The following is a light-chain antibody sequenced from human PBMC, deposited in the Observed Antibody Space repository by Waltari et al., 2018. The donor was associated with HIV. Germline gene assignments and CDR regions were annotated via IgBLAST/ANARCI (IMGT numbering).Light chain of an antibody. CDR1: QSVLYSSNNKNY. J-gene: IGKJ2*01. V-gene: IGKV4-1*01. CDR2: WAS. CDR3: QQYYSTPYT. Sequence: DIVMPQSPDSLAVSLVERATINCKSSQSVLYSSNNKNYLAWYQQKPGQPPKLLIYWASTRESGVPDRFSGSGSGTDFTLTISSLQAEDVAVYYCQQYYSTPYTFGQGTKLEIK.